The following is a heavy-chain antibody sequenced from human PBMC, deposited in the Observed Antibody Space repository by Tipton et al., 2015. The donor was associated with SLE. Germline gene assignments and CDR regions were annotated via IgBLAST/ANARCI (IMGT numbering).Heavy chain of an antibody. D-gene: IGHD3-22*01. CDR1: GDSVSSNSAA. J-gene: IGHJ4*02. CDR2: TYYRSKWYN. Sequence: PGLVKPSQTLSLTCAISGDSVSSNSAAWNWIRQSPSRGLEWLGRTYYRSKWYNDYAVSVKSRITINPDTSKNQFSLQLNSVTPEDTAVYYCARDLGAHRAYYYDSSDYYPYYFDYWGQGTLVTVSS. CDR3: ARDLGAHRAYYYDSSDYYPYYFDY. V-gene: IGHV6-1*01.